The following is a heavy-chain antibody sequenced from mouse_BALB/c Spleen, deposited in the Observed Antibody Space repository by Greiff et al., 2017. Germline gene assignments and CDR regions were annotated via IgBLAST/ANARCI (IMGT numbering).Heavy chain of an antibody. V-gene: IGHV1-69*01. CDR1: GYTFTDYW. J-gene: IGHJ4*01. CDR2: IDTSDSYT. D-gene: IGHD3-1*01. CDR3: ARIARATDYAMDY. Sequence: QVQLQQPGAELVMPGASVKMSCKASGYTFTDYWMHWVKQRPGQGLEWIGAIDTSDSYTSYNQKFKGKATLTVDESSSTAYMQLSSLTSEDSAVYYCARIARATDYAMDYWGQGTSVTVSS.